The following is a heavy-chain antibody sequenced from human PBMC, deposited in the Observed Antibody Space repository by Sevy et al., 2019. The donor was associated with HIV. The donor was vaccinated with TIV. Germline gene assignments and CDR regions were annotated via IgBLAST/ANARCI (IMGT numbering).Heavy chain of an antibody. J-gene: IGHJ5*02. V-gene: IGHV1-8*01. CDR1: GYTFTSYD. D-gene: IGHD3-10*01. Sequence: ASVKVSCKASGYTFTSYDINWVRQATGQGLEWMGWMNPNSGNTGNAQKFQGRVTMTRNTSISTAYMELSSLRSEDTAVYYCARGGRTMVPGVIITRGNWFDPWGQGTLVTVSS. CDR2: MNPNSGNT. CDR3: ARGGRTMVPGVIITRGNWFDP.